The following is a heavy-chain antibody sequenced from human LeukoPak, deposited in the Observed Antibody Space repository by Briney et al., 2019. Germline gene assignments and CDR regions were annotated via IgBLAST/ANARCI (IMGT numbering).Heavy chain of an antibody. D-gene: IGHD6-6*01. V-gene: IGHV3-21*01. CDR1: AFIFSSYS. CDR3: ARSIGGGAFDI. CDR2: ISSSSIYI. J-gene: IGHJ3*02. Sequence: PGGSLRLSCAASAFIFSSYSMNWVRQAPGKGLEWVSSISSSSIYIYFADSVKGRFTISRDNAKNSLYLQMNSLRVEDTAVYYCARSIGGGAFDIWGQGTMVTGSS.